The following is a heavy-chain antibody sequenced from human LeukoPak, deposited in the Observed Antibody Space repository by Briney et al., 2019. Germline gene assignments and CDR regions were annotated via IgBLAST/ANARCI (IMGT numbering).Heavy chain of an antibody. D-gene: IGHD2-21*01. J-gene: IGHJ3*02. V-gene: IGHV1-18*04. CDR1: GYTFTSYY. Sequence: GASVKVSCKASGYTFTSYYMHWVRQAPGQGLEWMGWISAYNGNTNYAQKLQGRVTMTTDTSTSTAYMELRSLRSDDTAVYYCARVETGGDDAFDIWGQGTMVTVSS. CDR3: ARVETGGDDAFDI. CDR2: ISAYNGNT.